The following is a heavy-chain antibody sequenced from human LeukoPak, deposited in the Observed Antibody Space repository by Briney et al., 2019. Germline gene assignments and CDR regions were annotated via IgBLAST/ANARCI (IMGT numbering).Heavy chain of an antibody. CDR3: AVGGLLWFGEFHQPSFDY. D-gene: IGHD3-10*01. V-gene: IGHV1-2*04. Sequence: RASVKVSCKASGYTFTGYYMHWVRQAPGQGLEWMGWINPNSGGANYAQKFQGWVTMTRDTSISTAYMELSRLRSDDTAVYYRAVGGLLWFGEFHQPSFDYWGQGTLVTVSS. J-gene: IGHJ4*02. CDR1: GYTFTGYY. CDR2: INPNSGGA.